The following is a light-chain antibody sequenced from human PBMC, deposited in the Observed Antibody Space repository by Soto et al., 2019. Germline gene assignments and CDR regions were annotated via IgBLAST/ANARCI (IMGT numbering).Light chain of an antibody. Sequence: DIQMTQSPSSLSASVGDRVTVTCRASQSISSYLNWYQQKPERAPMLLIYAASNLQSGVPLRFSGSGSGTDFTLTISRLQPEDFATYYCQQSHSTPYTFGQGTKLEIK. CDR1: QSISSY. V-gene: IGKV1-39*01. CDR2: AAS. CDR3: QQSHSTPYT. J-gene: IGKJ2*01.